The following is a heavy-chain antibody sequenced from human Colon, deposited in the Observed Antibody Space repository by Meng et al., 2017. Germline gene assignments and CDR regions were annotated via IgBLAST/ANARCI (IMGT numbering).Heavy chain of an antibody. V-gene: IGHV3-23*04. CDR3: AKGGHFSFFDV. CDR1: GLIFSSYA. D-gene: IGHD3-16*02. CDR2: ISGRGDDP. Sequence: QRVGSGGGLVQPGGSLRLSCAASGLIFSSYAMPWVRQAPGKGLEWVSTISGRGDDPFYADSVKGQFTISRDNSKNTVYLQMNSLRADDTALYYCAKGGHFSFFDVWGRGTLVTVPS. J-gene: IGHJ2*01.